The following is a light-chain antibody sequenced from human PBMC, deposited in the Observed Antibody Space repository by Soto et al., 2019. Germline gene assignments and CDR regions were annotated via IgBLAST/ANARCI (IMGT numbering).Light chain of an antibody. V-gene: IGKV3-20*01. CDR1: QSVSGSC. J-gene: IGKJ3*01. CDR3: QQYGSSPFT. CDR2: GSS. Sequence: EIVLTQSPGTLSLSPGERATLSCRASQSVSGSCLAWYQQKPGQAPRLLTYGSSSRATGIPDRFSGSGSGTYFTLTISRLETEDFAVYYCQQYGSSPFTFGPGTKVDIK.